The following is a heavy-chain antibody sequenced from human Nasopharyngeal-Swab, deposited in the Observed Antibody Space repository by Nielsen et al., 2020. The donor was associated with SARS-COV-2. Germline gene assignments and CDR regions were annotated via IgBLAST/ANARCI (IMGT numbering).Heavy chain of an antibody. D-gene: IGHD2-15*01. J-gene: IGHJ4*02. CDR3: ARGMGGVVVVAAMELDY. CDR1: GYTFTGYY. V-gene: IGHV1-2*06. Sequence: ASVKVSCKASGYTFTGYYMHWVRQAPGQGLEWMGRINPNSGGTNYAQKFQGRVTMTRDTSISTAYMELSRLRSDDAAVDYCARGMGGVVVVAAMELDYWGQGTLVTVSS. CDR2: INPNSGGT.